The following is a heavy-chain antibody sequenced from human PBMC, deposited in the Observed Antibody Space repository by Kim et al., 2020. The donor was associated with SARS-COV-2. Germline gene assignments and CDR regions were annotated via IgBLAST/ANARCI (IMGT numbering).Heavy chain of an antibody. CDR3: ARGGTTVPTPRDYYYYGMDV. D-gene: IGHD4-17*01. J-gene: IGHJ6*02. CDR2: IIPIFGTA. V-gene: IGHV1-69*13. Sequence: SVKVSCKASGGTFSSYAISWVRQAPGQGLEWMGGIIPIFGTANYAQKFQGRVTITADESTSTAYMELSSLRSEDTAVYYCARGGTTVPTPRDYYYYGMDVWGQGTTVTVSS. CDR1: GGTFSSYA.